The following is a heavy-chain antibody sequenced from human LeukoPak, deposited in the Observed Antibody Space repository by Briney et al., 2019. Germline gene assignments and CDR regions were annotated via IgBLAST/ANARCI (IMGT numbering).Heavy chain of an antibody. CDR2: IYYSGST. D-gene: IGHD6-6*01. V-gene: IGHV4-30-4*08. Sequence: SQTLSLTCTVSGGSISSGDYYWSWFRQPPGKGLECIGYIYYSGSTYYNPSLKSRVTISVDTSKNQFYLKLSSVTAADTAVYYCARLSYSSSSCWFDPWGQGTLVTVSS. J-gene: IGHJ5*02. CDR3: ARLSYSSSSCWFDP. CDR1: GGSISSGDYY.